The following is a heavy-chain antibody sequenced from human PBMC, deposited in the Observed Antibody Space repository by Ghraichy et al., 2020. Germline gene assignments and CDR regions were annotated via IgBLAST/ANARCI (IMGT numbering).Heavy chain of an antibody. D-gene: IGHD6-19*01. V-gene: IGHV3-11*05. CDR3: ARVEYSSGWNHQDDFDH. CDR1: GFTFSDYY. CDR2: ISSSSSYT. Sequence: GGSLRLSCAASGFTFSDYYMSWIRQAPGKGLEWVSYISSSSSYTNYADSVKGRFTISRDNAKNSLYLQMNSLRAEDTAVYYCARVEYSSGWNHQDDFDHWGRGTLVTGSS. J-gene: IGHJ4*02.